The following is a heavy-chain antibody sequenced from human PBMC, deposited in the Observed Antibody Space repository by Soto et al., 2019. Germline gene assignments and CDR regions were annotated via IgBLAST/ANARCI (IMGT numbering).Heavy chain of an antibody. D-gene: IGHD3-22*01. Sequence: GGSLGLSRAASVVPFSSYGIHWVRPAPGKGLEWVALISYDGSNKYYADSVKGRFTISRDNSKNTLYLQMNSLRAEDTAMYYCAKDAPYYYDSSGYYGPFDYWGQGTLVAVSS. V-gene: IGHV3-30*18. J-gene: IGHJ4*02. CDR2: ISYDGSNK. CDR1: VVPFSSYG. CDR3: AKDAPYYYDSSGYYGPFDY.